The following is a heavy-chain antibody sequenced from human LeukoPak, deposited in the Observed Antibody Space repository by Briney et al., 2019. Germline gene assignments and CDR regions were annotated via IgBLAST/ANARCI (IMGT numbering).Heavy chain of an antibody. Sequence: GGSLRLSCAASGFTFSNYAMSWVRQGPGKGLELVSAISGNGGTTYYADSVKGRFTISRDSSKNTLYLQMNSLRVEDTAVYYCAKGVGTAAAGPGVFDYWGQGTLVTVSS. CDR1: GFTFSNYA. CDR2: ISGNGGTT. V-gene: IGHV3-23*01. CDR3: AKGVGTAAAGPGVFDY. J-gene: IGHJ4*02. D-gene: IGHD6-13*01.